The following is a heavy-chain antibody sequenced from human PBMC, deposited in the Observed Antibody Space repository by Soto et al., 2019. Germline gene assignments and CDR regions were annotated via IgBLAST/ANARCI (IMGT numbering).Heavy chain of an antibody. D-gene: IGHD3-10*01. CDR1: GFPFSYNY. CDR2: IYSGDSA. CDR3: ARGGSGSGDNFDY. Sequence: EVQLVESGGGLVQPGASLRLSCVASGFPFSYNYISWVRQAPGEGLEWVSVIYSGDSAYYADSVRGRFTISSHSSTDTVYLQMNGLRREDTAIYYCARGGSGSGDNFDYWGQGTLVTVSS. V-gene: IGHV3-53*04. J-gene: IGHJ4*02.